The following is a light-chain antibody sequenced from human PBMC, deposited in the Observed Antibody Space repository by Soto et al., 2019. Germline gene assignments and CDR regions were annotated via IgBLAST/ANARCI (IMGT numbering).Light chain of an antibody. CDR1: SSNIGAGYD. CDR3: QSYDSSLSGNVV. J-gene: IGLJ2*01. Sequence: QSVLTQPPSVSGAPGQRVTISCTGSSSNIGAGYDVHWYQQLPGTAPKLLIYGNSNRPSGVPDRFSGSKSGTSASLAITGLLAEDEADYYCQSYDSSLSGNVVFGGGTKLTVL. CDR2: GNS. V-gene: IGLV1-40*01.